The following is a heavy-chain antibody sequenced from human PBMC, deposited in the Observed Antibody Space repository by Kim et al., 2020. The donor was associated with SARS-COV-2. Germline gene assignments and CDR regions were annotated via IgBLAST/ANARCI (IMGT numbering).Heavy chain of an antibody. CDR3: ARDGGPGYYGSGSYYNRQGDAFEI. CDR1: GFTVSSNY. V-gene: IGHV3-66*01. CDR2: IYSGGST. Sequence: GGSLRLSCAGSGFTVSSNYMSWVRQAPGKGLEWVSVIYSGGSTYYADSVKGRFSISRDNSKNTLYLQMNSLRAEDTAVYYCARDGGPGYYGSGSYYNRQGDAFEIWGQGTIVTVSS. J-gene: IGHJ3*02. D-gene: IGHD3-10*01.